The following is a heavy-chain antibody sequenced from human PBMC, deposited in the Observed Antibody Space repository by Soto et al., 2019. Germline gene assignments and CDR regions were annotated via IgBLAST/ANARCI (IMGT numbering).Heavy chain of an antibody. V-gene: IGHV4-30-4*01. D-gene: IGHD5-12*01. CDR3: ARLYTGYEAFDY. J-gene: IGHJ4*02. CDR2: IYYSGST. Sequence: SETLSLTCSVSGGSINSGDYYWSWIRQSPGKGLEWIGYIYYSGSTYYNPSLKSRSTISIDTSKNQFFLDVDSVTAADTAVYYCARLYTGYEAFDYWGQGTLVTVSS. CDR1: GGSINSGDYY.